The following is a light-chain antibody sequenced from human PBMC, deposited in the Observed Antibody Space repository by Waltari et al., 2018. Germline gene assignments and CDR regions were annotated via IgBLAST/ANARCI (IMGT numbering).Light chain of an antibody. J-gene: IGLJ2*01. V-gene: IGLV3-19*01. CDR2: DKD. Sequence: SSELTQDPAVSVALGHTVRITCQGDSLRSSYARCYQQKPGQAPVFVIYDKDNRPSGIPDRFSGSRSGNRASLTITGAQAEDEADYYCSSRDSSGNHLDVLFGGGTKLTVL. CDR1: SLRSSY. CDR3: SSRDSSGNHLDVL.